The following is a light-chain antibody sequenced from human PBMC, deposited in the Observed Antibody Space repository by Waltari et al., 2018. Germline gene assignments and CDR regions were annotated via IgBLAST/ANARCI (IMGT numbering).Light chain of an antibody. V-gene: IGKV1-33*01. CDR3: QHYHSLPYT. CDR1: QDITTS. Sequence: DIQLTQSPSSLSAAVGDRVTITCQATQDITTSLSWFQQKPGKAPQLLIYDASSLQAGVPSRFSGTGSGTAFSFTITSLQPEDSATYYCQHYHSLPYTFGLGTKLQIK. CDR2: DAS. J-gene: IGKJ2*01.